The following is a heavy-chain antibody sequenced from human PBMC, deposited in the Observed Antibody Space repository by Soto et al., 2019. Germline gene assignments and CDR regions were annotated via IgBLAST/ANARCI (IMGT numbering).Heavy chain of an antibody. J-gene: IGHJ4*02. Sequence: GGSLRLSCAASGFTFSSYGMHWVRQAPGKGLEWVAVIWYDGSNKYYADSVKGRFTISRDNSKNTLYLQMNSLRAEDTAVYYCARDGGYCSSTSCYALDYWGQGTLVTVSS. D-gene: IGHD2-2*01. CDR3: ARDGGYCSSTSCYALDY. CDR2: IWYDGSNK. V-gene: IGHV3-33*01. CDR1: GFTFSSYG.